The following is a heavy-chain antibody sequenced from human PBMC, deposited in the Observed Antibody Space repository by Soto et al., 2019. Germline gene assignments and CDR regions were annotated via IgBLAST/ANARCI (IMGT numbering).Heavy chain of an antibody. V-gene: IGHV3-48*01. D-gene: IGHD2-2*01. Sequence: GGSLRLSCAASGFTFSSYSMNWVRQAPGKGLEWVSYISSSSSSIYYADSVKGRFTISRDNAKKSLYLQMNSLRAEDTAVYYCTGYCSSNSCHPLYWGQGTLVTVSS. J-gene: IGHJ4*02. CDR3: TGYCSSNSCHPLY. CDR2: ISSSSSSI. CDR1: GFTFSSYS.